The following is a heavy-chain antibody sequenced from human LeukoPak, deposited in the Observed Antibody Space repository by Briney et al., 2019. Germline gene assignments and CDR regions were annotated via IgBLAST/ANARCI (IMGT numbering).Heavy chain of an antibody. CDR2: INHSRSN. J-gene: IGHJ3*02. V-gene: IGHV4-34*08. D-gene: IGHD3/OR15-3a*01. CDR3: RREDWAAGGAFDI. CDR1: GVTFSGYY. Sequence: AETLTLSCAAYGVTFSGYYRNWIRQPPGKGLEWIGEINHSRSNKYNPSLKSRVTISVDTSKNQCTLKLSAVTAADTAVYYWRREDWAAGGAFDIWGQGTMVTVSS.